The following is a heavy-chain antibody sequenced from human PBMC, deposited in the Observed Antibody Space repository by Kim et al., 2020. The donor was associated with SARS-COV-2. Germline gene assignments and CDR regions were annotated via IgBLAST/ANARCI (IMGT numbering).Heavy chain of an antibody. CDR1: GGSISSSSYY. CDR2: IYYSGST. D-gene: IGHD3-10*01. Sequence: SETLSLTCTVSGGSISSSSYYWGWIRQPPGKGLEWIGSIYYSGSTYYNPSLKSRVTISVDTSKNQFSLKLSSVTAADTAVYYCARVDYYGSGSYYNQPQTFDYWGQGTLVTVSS. V-gene: IGHV4-39*01. J-gene: IGHJ4*02. CDR3: ARVDYYGSGSYYNQPQTFDY.